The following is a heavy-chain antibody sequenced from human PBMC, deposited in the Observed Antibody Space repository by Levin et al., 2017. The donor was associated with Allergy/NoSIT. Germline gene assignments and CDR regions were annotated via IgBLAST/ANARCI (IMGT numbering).Heavy chain of an antibody. CDR1: GYTFTGYY. D-gene: IGHD6-13*01. J-gene: IGHJ4*02. Sequence: GASVKVSCKASGYTFTGYYMHWVRQAPGQGLEWMGWINPNSGGTNYAQKFQGRVTMTRDTSKNQFSLKLSSVTAADTAVYYCARSNFYRGIAAAGPFDYWGQGTLVTVSS. CDR3: ARSNFYRGIAAAGPFDY. CDR2: INPNSGGT. V-gene: IGHV1-2*02.